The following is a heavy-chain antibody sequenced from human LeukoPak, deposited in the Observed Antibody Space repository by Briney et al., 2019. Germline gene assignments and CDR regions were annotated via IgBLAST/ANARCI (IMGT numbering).Heavy chain of an antibody. CDR1: GVSVTSHY. J-gene: IGHJ5*02. CDR2: VYYNGDT. D-gene: IGHD2-2*01. Sequence: SETLSLTCTVSGVSVTSHYWSWIRQPPGKGLEWVGNVYYNGDTSYHPSLRSRVTMSVDTTKNQFSLNLVSVTAADTAVCYCAAKPVVPASQGHYFDRWGQGTLVTVSS. V-gene: IGHV4-59*02. CDR3: AAKPVVPASQGHYFDR.